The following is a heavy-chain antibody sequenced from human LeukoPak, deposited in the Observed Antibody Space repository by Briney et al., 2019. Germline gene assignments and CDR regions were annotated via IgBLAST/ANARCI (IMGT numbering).Heavy chain of an antibody. CDR3: ARGRRDSEYVGGLGY. CDR2: IKEDGSVK. D-gene: IGHD3-16*01. J-gene: IGHJ4*02. CDR1: GFTFSNYW. Sequence: PGGSLRLSCEASGFTFSNYWMSWVRQAPGKGLEWLANIKEDGSVKYYVDSVKGRFTISRDNAKNLLSLQMNSLRAEDTAVYSCARGRRDSEYVGGLGYWGQGILVTVSS. V-gene: IGHV3-7*03.